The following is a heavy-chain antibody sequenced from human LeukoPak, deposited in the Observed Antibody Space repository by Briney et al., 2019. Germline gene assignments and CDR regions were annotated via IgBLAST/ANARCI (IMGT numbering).Heavy chain of an antibody. CDR3: AKDWDPGYYDSSGSYPDY. Sequence: GRSLRLSCAASGFTFISFGMHWVRQAPGKGLEWVALILLDGSNKYYADSVKGRFTISRDNSKNTLYLQMNSLRAEDAAVYYCAKDWDPGYYDSSGSYPDYWGQGTLVTVSS. CDR2: ILLDGSNK. V-gene: IGHV3-30*18. J-gene: IGHJ4*02. D-gene: IGHD3-22*01. CDR1: GFTFISFG.